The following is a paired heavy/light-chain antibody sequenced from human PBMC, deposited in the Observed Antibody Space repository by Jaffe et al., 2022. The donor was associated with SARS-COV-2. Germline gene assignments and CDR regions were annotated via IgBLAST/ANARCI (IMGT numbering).Light chain of an antibody. V-gene: IGKV3-15*01. CDR3: QQYNKWPPMYT. Sequence: EIVMTQSPATLSVSPGERATLSCRASQSVNRDLAWYQQNPGQAPRLLIYDASTRATGIPARFSGSGSGTEFTLTISSLQSEDFAVYYCQQYNKWPPMYTFGQGTKLEIK. J-gene: IGKJ2*01. CDR2: DAS. CDR1: QSVNRD.
Heavy chain of an antibody. J-gene: IGHJ4*02. V-gene: IGHV3-7*01. Sequence: DVQLVESGGGLVQPGGSLRLSCAASGFTFTSCWMSWVRQAPGKGLEWVASIKQDGRERFFVDSVKGRFTISRDNAKDSLYLQMNSLRADDTAVYYCARVPGRQRIFDYWGQGTLVTVSS. CDR3: ARVPGRQRIFDY. CDR1: GFTFTSCW. CDR2: IKQDGRER. D-gene: IGHD1-26*01.